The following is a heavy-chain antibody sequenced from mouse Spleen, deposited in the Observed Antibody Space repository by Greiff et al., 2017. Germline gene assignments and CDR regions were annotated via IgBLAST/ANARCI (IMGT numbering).Heavy chain of an antibody. D-gene: IGHD2-10*02. CDR3: ASKYGNYDAMDY. V-gene: IGHV3-2*02. Sequence: EVHLVESGPGLVKPSQSLSLTCTVTGYSITSDYAWNWIRQFPGNKLEWMGYISYSGSTSYNPSLKSRISITRDTSKNQFFLQLNSVTTEDTATYYCASKYGNYDAMDYWGQGTSVTVSS. CDR2: ISYSGST. CDR1: GYSITSDYA. J-gene: IGHJ4*01.